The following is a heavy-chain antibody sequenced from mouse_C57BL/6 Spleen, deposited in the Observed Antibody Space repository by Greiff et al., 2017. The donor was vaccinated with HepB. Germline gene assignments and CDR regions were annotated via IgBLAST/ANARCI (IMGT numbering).Heavy chain of an antibody. D-gene: IGHD2-1*01. CDR1: GYTFTDYY. J-gene: IGHJ1*03. CDR3: ARYGNYVGYWYFDV. CDR2: INPNNGGT. Sequence: EVQLQQSGPELVKPGASVKISCKASGYTFTDYYMNWVKQSHGKSLEWIGDINPNNGGTSYNQKFKGKATLTVDKSSSTAYMELRSLTSEDSAVYYCARYGNYVGYWYFDVWGTGTTVTVSS. V-gene: IGHV1-26*01.